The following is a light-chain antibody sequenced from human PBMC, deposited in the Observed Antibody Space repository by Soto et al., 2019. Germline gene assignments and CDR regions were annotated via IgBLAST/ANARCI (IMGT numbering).Light chain of an antibody. J-gene: IGLJ2*01. CDR2: DVS. V-gene: IGLV2-14*01. Sequence: QSALTQPASVSGSPGQSITISCTGTSSDVGGYNYVSWYQQHPGKAPKLMTYDVSNRPSGVSNRFSGSKSGNTASLTISGLQAEDEADYYCRSYTSSSTRVVFGGGTKLTVL. CDR1: SSDVGGYNY. CDR3: RSYTSSSTRVV.